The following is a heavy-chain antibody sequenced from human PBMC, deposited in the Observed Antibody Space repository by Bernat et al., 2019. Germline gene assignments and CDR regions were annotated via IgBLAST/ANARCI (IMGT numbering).Heavy chain of an antibody. CDR2: ISYDGSNK. Sequence: QVQLVESGGGVVQPGRSLRLSCVASGFTFSSYAMHWVRQAPGKGLEWVAVISYDGSNKYYADSVKGRFTISRDNSKNTLYLQMNSLRAEDTAVYYCARVWFGELSVDYWGQGTLVTVSS. D-gene: IGHD3-10*01. J-gene: IGHJ4*02. V-gene: IGHV3-30-3*01. CDR3: ARVWFGELSVDY. CDR1: GFTFSSYA.